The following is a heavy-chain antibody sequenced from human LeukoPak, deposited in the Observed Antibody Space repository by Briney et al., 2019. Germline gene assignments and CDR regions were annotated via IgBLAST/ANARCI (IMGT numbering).Heavy chain of an antibody. Sequence: ASVKVSCKASGYTFTSYDINWVRQATGQGLEWMGWISAYNGNTNYAQKLQGRVTMTTDTSTSTAYMELRSLRSDDTAVYYCARVNDILTEDYYMDVWGKGTTVTISS. CDR3: ARVNDILTEDYYMDV. CDR2: ISAYNGNT. V-gene: IGHV1-18*01. D-gene: IGHD3-9*01. CDR1: GYTFTSYD. J-gene: IGHJ6*03.